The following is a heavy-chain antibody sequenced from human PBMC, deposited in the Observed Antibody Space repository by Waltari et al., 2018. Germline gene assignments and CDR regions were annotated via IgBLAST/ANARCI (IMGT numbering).Heavy chain of an antibody. V-gene: IGHV1-69*14. J-gene: IGHJ3*02. CDR1: GGTFSSYA. CDR2: IIPIFGTA. Sequence: QVQLVQSGAEVKKPGSSVKVSCKASGGTFSSYAISWVRQAPGQGLEWMGGIIPIFGTANYAQKFQGRVTITADKSTSTAYMELSSLRYEDTAVYYCARIRTYYYDSSGYRGAFDIWGQGTMVTVSS. D-gene: IGHD3-22*01. CDR3: ARIRTYYYDSSGYRGAFDI.